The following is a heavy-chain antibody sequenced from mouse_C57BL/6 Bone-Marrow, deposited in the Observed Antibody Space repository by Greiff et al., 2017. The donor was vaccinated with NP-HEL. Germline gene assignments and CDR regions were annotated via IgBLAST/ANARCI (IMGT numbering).Heavy chain of an antibody. J-gene: IGHJ1*03. V-gene: IGHV5-12*01. D-gene: IGHD1-1*01. CDR1: GFTFSDYY. CDR3: ARHPFTTVVANWYFDV. CDR2: ISNGGGST. Sequence: EVKLLESGGGLVQPGGSLKLSCAASGFTFSDYYMYWVRQTPEKRLEWVAYISNGGGSTYYPDTVKGRFTITRDNAKNTLYLQMSRLKSEDTAMYYCARHPFTTVVANWYFDVWGTGTTVTVSS.